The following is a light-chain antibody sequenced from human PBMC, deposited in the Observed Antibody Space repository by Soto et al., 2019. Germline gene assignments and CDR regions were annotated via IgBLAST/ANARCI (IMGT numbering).Light chain of an antibody. J-gene: IGKJ1*01. V-gene: IGKV3-20*01. CDR3: QQYDSSPRA. CDR1: QSVNSNY. Sequence: EIVLTQSPGTLSLSPGERATLSCRASQSVNSNYLAWYQQKPGQGPRLLMYGASSRATGIPDRFSGSGSGTDFTLIISRLEPADFAVYYCQQYDSSPRALGQGTKVEIK. CDR2: GAS.